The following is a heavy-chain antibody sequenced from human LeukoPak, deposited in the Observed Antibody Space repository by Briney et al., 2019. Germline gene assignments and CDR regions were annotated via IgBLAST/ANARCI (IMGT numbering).Heavy chain of an antibody. CDR2: INHSGST. D-gene: IGHD5-18*01. CDR1: GGSFSGYY. Sequence: SETLSLTCAVYGGSFSGYYWSWIRQPPGKGLEWIGEINHSGSTNYNPSLKSRVTISVDTSKNQFSLKLSSVTAADTAVYYCAKDPIQAALFDYWGQGTLVTVSS. CDR3: AKDPIQAALFDY. J-gene: IGHJ4*02. V-gene: IGHV4-34*01.